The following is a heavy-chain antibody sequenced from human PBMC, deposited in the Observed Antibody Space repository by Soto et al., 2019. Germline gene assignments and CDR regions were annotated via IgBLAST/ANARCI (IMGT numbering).Heavy chain of an antibody. J-gene: IGHJ4*02. CDR2: IYHTGST. CDR3: ARVRPKDYYDNSGYFDY. CDR1: GGSISSGGYS. V-gene: IGHV4-30-2*01. D-gene: IGHD3-22*01. Sequence: SETLSLTCAVSGGSISSGGYSWSWVRQPPGKGLEWIGYIYHTGSTYYNSSLKSRVTISVDRSKNQLSLRPSSVTAADTAVYYCARVRPKDYYDNSGYFDYWGQGTLVTVS.